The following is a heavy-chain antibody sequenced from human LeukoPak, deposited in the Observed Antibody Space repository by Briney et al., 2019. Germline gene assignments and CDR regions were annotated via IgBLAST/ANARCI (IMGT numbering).Heavy chain of an antibody. CDR1: GGSISSYY. D-gene: IGHD5-12*01. Sequence: SETLSLTCTVSGGSISSYYWSWIRQPPGKGLEWIGYQSYSGSTNYNPSLKSRVTTSVDASQNQISLRLTSVTAADTAVYYCARHGGETIVAMILHAFDIWGQGTVVTVSS. CDR2: QSYSGST. J-gene: IGHJ3*02. V-gene: IGHV4-59*08. CDR3: ARHGGETIVAMILHAFDI.